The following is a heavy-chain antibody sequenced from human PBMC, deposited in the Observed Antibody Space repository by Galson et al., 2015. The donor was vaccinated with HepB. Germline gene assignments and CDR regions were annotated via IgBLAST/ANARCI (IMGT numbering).Heavy chain of an antibody. Sequence: SLRLSCAASGFTVSSNYMSWVRQAPGKGLEWVSVIYSGGSTYYADSVKGRFTISRDNSKNTLYLQMNSLRAEDTAVYYCARASGYSMIFDYWGQGTLVTVSS. CDR2: IYSGGST. CDR3: ARASGYSMIFDY. D-gene: IGHD3-22*01. V-gene: IGHV3-66*02. J-gene: IGHJ4*02. CDR1: GFTVSSNY.